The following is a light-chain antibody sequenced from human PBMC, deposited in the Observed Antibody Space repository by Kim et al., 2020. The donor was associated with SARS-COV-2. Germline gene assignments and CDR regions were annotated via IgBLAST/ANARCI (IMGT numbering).Light chain of an antibody. CDR1: NSDVGGYNY. CDR2: EVS. V-gene: IGLV2-8*01. CDR3: RSYVGSSTFV. J-gene: IGLJ1*01. Sequence: QSALTQPTSASGSPGQSVTISCTGTNSDVGGYNYVSWYQQHPGKVPKLMIYEVSKRPSGVPHHFSGSKSGNTASLTVSGLQAEDEADYYCRSYVGSSTFVFGTGTKVTVL.